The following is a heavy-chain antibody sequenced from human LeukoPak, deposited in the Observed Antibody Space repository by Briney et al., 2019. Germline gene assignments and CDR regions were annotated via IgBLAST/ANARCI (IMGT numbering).Heavy chain of an antibody. J-gene: IGHJ6*02. CDR3: ARELSYYGMDV. V-gene: IGHV3-30*03. D-gene: IGHD3-10*01. CDR1: GFTFSSYG. CDR2: ISYDGSNK. Sequence: PGRSLRLSCAASGFTFSSYGMHWVRQAPGKGLEWVAVISYDGSNKYYADSVKGRFTISRDNSKNTLYLQMNSLRAEDTAVYYCARELSYYGMDVWGQGTTVTVSS.